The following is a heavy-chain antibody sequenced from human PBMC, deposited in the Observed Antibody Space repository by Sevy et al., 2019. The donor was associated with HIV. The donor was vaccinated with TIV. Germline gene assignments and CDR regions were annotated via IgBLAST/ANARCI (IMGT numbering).Heavy chain of an antibody. CDR2: ISDYNGNT. CDR1: GYTFTSYG. V-gene: IGHV1-18*01. Sequence: ASVKVSCKASGYTFTSYGISWVRQAPGQGLEWMGWISDYNGNTNYAQKLQGRVTMTTDTSTSTAYMELRSLRSDDTAVYYCARAYYGSGSYYNLLDYWGQGTLVTVSS. J-gene: IGHJ4*02. CDR3: ARAYYGSGSYYNLLDY. D-gene: IGHD3-10*01.